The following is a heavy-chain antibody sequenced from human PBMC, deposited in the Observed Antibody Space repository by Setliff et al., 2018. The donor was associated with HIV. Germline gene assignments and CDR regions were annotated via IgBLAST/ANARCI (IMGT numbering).Heavy chain of an antibody. V-gene: IGHV4-39*01. J-gene: IGHJ5*02. Sequence: SLTCTVSGGSISSGSYYWSWIRQPPGKGLEWIGSIYYSGSTYYNPSLKSRVTISVDTSKNQFSLKLSSVTAADTAVYYCAGSIVVVTAAPLTWGQGTLVTVSS. CDR1: GGSISSGSYY. CDR3: AGSIVVVTAAPLT. CDR2: IYYSGST. D-gene: IGHD2-21*02.